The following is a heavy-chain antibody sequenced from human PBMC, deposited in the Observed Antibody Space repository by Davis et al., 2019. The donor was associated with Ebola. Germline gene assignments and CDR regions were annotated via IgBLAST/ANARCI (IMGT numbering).Heavy chain of an antibody. J-gene: IGHJ3*02. D-gene: IGHD1-26*01. CDR3: AREGVPPGMTPDSGFDI. CDR2: VNPNSGAS. Sequence: ASVKVSCKASGYTFNGFYVHWVRQAPGQGLEWMGWVNPNSGASNYTQKFRDRVALTRDTATTTFYMELKSLGSDDTAVYYCAREGVPPGMTPDSGFDIWGQGTMVSVSS. CDR1: GYTFNGFY. V-gene: IGHV1-2*02.